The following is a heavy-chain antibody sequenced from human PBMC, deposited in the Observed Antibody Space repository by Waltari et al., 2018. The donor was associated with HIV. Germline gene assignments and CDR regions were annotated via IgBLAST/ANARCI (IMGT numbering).Heavy chain of an antibody. Sequence: EVQLVESGGGLVQPGGSLRLSCAASGFTFSSYWMHWVRQAPGKGLVWVSRIKSDGSSTSYADSVKGRFTISSDNAKNTLYLQMNSLRAEDTAVYYCARDSPGDYYDSSGYYDYWGQGTLVTVSS. CDR3: ARDSPGDYYDSSGYYDY. CDR2: IKSDGSST. V-gene: IGHV3-74*01. CDR1: GFTFSSYW. D-gene: IGHD3-22*01. J-gene: IGHJ4*02.